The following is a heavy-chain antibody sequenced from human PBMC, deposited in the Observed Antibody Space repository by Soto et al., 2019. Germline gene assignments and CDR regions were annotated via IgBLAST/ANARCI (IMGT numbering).Heavy chain of an antibody. J-gene: IGHJ4*02. V-gene: IGHV3-33*01. Sequence: QVQLVESGGGVVQPGRSLRLSCEASGFTFSNYGMHWVRQAPGKGLEWVAVIWNDGTSRYYAESVNGRFTISRDNSKNTLFLQMNNLRAEDTAVYYCARPDIVAAIGGALDCWGQGTLVTVSS. CDR1: GFTFSNYG. D-gene: IGHD5-12*01. CDR3: ARPDIVAAIGGALDC. CDR2: IWNDGTSR.